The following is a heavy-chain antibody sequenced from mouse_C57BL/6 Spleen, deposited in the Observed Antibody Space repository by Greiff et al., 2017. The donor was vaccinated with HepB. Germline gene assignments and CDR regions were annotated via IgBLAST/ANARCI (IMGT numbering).Heavy chain of an antibody. J-gene: IGHJ4*01. CDR1: GYTFTSYW. Sequence: VQLQQPGAELVKPGASVKLSCKASGYTFTSYWMHWVKQRPGQGLEWIGMIHPNSGSTNYNEKFKSKATLTVDKSSSTAYMQLSSLTSEDSAVYYCARDDGYYEPYYYAMDYWSQGTSVTVSS. V-gene: IGHV1-64*01. D-gene: IGHD2-3*01. CDR3: ARDDGYYEPYYYAMDY. CDR2: IHPNSGST.